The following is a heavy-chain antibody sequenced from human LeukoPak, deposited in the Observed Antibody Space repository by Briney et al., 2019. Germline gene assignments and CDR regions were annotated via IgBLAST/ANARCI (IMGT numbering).Heavy chain of an antibody. J-gene: IGHJ6*04. CDR3: ARAHSRDIVVVPAASRGIYYYGMDV. CDR1: GFTFSSYE. D-gene: IGHD2-2*01. Sequence: PGGSLRLSCAASGFTFSSYEMNWVRQAPGKGLEWVSYISSSGGTIYYADSVKGRFTISRDNAKNSLYLQMNSLRAEDTAVYYCARAHSRDIVVVPAASRGIYYYGMDVWGKGTTVTVSS. V-gene: IGHV3-48*03. CDR2: ISSSGGTI.